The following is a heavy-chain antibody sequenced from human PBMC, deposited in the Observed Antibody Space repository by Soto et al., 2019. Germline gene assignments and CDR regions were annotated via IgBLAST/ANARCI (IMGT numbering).Heavy chain of an antibody. J-gene: IGHJ4*02. CDR2: ISAYNGNT. CDR3: ARDHPIMVYATNFDY. V-gene: IGHV1-18*01. CDR1: GYTFTSYG. Sequence: QVQLVQSGAEVKKPGASVKVSCKASGYTFTSYGISWVRQAPGQGLEWMGWISAYNGNTNYAQKLQGRVTMTTDTSTSTAYMELRSLRSDDTAVHYCARDHPIMVYATNFDYWGQGTLVTVSS. D-gene: IGHD2-8*01.